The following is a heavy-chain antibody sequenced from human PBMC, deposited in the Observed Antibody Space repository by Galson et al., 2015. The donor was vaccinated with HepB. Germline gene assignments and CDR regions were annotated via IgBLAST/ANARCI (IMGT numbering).Heavy chain of an antibody. CDR2: INPSGGST. CDR1: GYTFTSYY. J-gene: IGHJ4*02. D-gene: IGHD6-6*01. CDR3: ARDGRIAARPFDY. Sequence: SVKVSCKASGYTFTSYYMHWVRQALGQGLEWMGIINPSGGSTSYAQKFQGRVTMTRDTSTSTVYMELSSLRSEDTAVYYCARDGRIAARPFDYWGQGTLVTVSS. V-gene: IGHV1-46*01.